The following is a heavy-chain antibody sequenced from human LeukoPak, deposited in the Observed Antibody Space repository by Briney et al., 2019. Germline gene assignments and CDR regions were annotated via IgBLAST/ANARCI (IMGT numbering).Heavy chain of an antibody. CDR2: IYYSGST. J-gene: IGHJ4*02. CDR3: ARDSGWDSSGWFDY. CDR1: GGSINSGGYY. Sequence: SQTLSLTCTVSGGSINSGGYYWSWIRQPPGKGLEWIGYIYYSGSTNYNPSLKSRVTISVDTSKNQFSLKLSSVTAADTAVYYCARDSGWDSSGWFDYWGQGTLVTVSS. D-gene: IGHD6-19*01. V-gene: IGHV4-61*08.